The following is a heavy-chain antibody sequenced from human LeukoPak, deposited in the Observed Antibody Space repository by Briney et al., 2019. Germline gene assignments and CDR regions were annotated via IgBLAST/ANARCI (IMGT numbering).Heavy chain of an antibody. Sequence: SVKVSCKASGGTFSSYTISWVRQAPGQGLEWMGRIIPILGIANYALKFQGRVTITADKSTSTAYMELSSLRSEDTAVYYCARDAVVVPAAMLYYYYMDVWGKGTTVTVSS. CDR3: ARDAVVVPAAMLYYYYMDV. CDR1: GGTFSSYT. D-gene: IGHD2-2*01. J-gene: IGHJ6*03. CDR2: IIPILGIA. V-gene: IGHV1-69*04.